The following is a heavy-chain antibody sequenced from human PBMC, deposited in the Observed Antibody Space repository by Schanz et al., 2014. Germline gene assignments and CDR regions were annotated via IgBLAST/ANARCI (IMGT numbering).Heavy chain of an antibody. CDR3: AKDLLYGAPMPLNHLDY. V-gene: IGHV3-23*01. J-gene: IGHJ4*02. CDR2: FIVDSGNT. D-gene: IGHD2-2*01. CDR1: GFTFSNYA. Sequence: EVQLLESGGGLVRPGGSLRLSCAASGFTFSNYAMSWVRQAPGKGLEWVSGFIVDSGNTYYAGSVKGRFSISRDYSKNTLYLQMSSLRAEDTAIYYCAKDLLYGAPMPLNHLDYWGQGTLVTVSS.